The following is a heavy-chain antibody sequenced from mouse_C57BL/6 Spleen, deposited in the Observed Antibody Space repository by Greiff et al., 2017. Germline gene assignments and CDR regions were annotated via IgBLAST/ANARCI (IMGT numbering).Heavy chain of an antibody. CDR1: GYTFTSYD. D-gene: IGHD4-1*01. CDR3: ARRWDGIYWYFDV. Sequence: VQGVESGPELVKPGASVKLSCKASGYTFTSYDINWVKQWPGQGLEWIGWIYPRDGSTKYNEKFKGKATLTVDTSSSTAYMELHSLTSEDSAVYFCARRWDGIYWYFDVWGTGTTVTVSS. J-gene: IGHJ1*03. V-gene: IGHV1-85*01. CDR2: IYPRDGST.